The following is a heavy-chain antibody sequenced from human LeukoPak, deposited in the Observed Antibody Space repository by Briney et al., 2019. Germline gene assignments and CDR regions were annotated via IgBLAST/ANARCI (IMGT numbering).Heavy chain of an antibody. V-gene: IGHV1-46*01. J-gene: IGHJ4*02. CDR1: GYTFTTYS. CDR2: INPSGGST. D-gene: IGHD1-26*01. Sequence: ASVQVSCKASGYTFTTYSIHWVRQAPGQGLESMGMINPSGGSTSYAQKFQGRVTMTRDTSTSTVYMELSSLISEDTAVYYCARPGGTYSSPEIPFDFWGQGTLVTVSS. CDR3: ARPGGTYSSPEIPFDF.